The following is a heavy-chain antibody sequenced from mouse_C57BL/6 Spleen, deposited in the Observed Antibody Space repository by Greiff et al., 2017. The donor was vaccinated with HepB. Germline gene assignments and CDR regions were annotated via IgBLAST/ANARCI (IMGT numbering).Heavy chain of an antibody. Sequence: QVQLKESGPGLVQPSQSLSITCTVSGFSFTSYGVHWVRQSPGKGLEWLGVIWSGGSTDYNAAFISRLSISKDNSKSKVIFKMNSRQADDTAIYYCARRGDYGSSYPYYAMDYWGQGTSVTVSS. CDR1: GFSFTSYG. CDR2: IWSGGST. CDR3: ARRGDYGSSYPYYAMDY. D-gene: IGHD1-1*01. J-gene: IGHJ4*01. V-gene: IGHV2-2*01.